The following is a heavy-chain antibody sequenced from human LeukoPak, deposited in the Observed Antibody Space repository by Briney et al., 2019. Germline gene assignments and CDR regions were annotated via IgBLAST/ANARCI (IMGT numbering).Heavy chain of an antibody. CDR1: GDSISSYY. J-gene: IGHJ3*02. V-gene: IGHV4-4*07. CDR2: IHTSGST. CDR3: ARSGKVSYSFDI. Sequence: SETLSLTCTVSGDSISSYYWSWIRQPAGKGLEWIGRIHTSGSTNYSPSLKSRVTMSVDTSKNQFSLKLISVTAADTAVYYCARSGKVSYSFDIWGQGTMVTVSS. D-gene: IGHD3-10*01.